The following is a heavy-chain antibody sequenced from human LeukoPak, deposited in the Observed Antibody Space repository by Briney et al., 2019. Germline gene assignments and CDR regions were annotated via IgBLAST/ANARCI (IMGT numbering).Heavy chain of an antibody. CDR2: IYYSGST. Sequence: SQTLSLTCTVSGGSISSGGYYWSWIRQHPGKGLEWIGYIYYSGSTYYNPSLKSRVTISVDTSKNQFSLKLSSVTAADTAVYYCARGEGGFGELSPFDYWGQGTLVTVSS. V-gene: IGHV4-31*03. D-gene: IGHD3-10*01. J-gene: IGHJ4*02. CDR3: ARGEGGFGELSPFDY. CDR1: GGSISSGGYY.